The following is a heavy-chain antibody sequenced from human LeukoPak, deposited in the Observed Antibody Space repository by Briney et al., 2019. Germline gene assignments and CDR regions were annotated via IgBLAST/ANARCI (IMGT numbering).Heavy chain of an antibody. J-gene: IGHJ4*02. Sequence: AGGSLRLSCAASGFTFSSYSMNWVRQAPGKGLEWVSSISSSSSYIYYADSVKGRFTISRDNAKNSLYLQMNSLRAEDTAVYYCARDMDDFWSGPTKYWGQGTLVTVSS. CDR2: ISSSSSYI. V-gene: IGHV3-21*01. CDR1: GFTFSSYS. CDR3: ARDMDDFWSGPTKY. D-gene: IGHD3-3*01.